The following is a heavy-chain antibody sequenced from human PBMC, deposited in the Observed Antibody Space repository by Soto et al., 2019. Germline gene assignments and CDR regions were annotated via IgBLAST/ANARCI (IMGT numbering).Heavy chain of an antibody. V-gene: IGHV1-18*04. CDR1: GYAFTSYG. CDR3: VRENWNYDYYYGMDV. J-gene: IGHJ6*02. D-gene: IGHD1-1*01. Sequence: ASVKVSCKASGYAFTSYGISWVRQAPGQGLEWMGWISAYNDNTNYAQKLQDRVTMTTDTSTSTAYMELRSLRSDDTAVYYCVRENWNYDYYYGMDVWGQGTRVTVSS. CDR2: ISAYNDNT.